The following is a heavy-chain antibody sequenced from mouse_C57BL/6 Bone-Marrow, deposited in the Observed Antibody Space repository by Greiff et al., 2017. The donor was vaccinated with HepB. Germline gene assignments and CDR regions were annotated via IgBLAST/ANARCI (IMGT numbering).Heavy chain of an antibody. D-gene: IGHD2-3*01. CDR3: ARRLLHYYYAMDY. J-gene: IGHJ4*01. CDR1: GFTFSSYA. V-gene: IGHV5-4*03. CDR2: ISDGGSYT. Sequence: EVKLVESGGGLVKPGGSLKLSCAASGFTFSSYAMSWVRQTQEKRLEWVATISDGGSYTYYPDNVKVRFTISRDNAKNNLYLQMSHLKSEDTAMYYCARRLLHYYYAMDYWGQGTSVTVSS.